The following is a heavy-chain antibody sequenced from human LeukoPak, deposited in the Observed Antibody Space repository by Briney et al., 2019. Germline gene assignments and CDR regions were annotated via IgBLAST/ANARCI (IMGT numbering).Heavy chain of an antibody. Sequence: GGSLRHSCAASGFTFSSYGMNWVRQAPGKGLEWVAVISDDGSDKYYGDSVQGRFTISRDDSENTLFLEMKSLRAEDTAVYYCVPSFSGSFVWGQGTPVTVSS. CDR3: VPSFSGSFV. V-gene: IGHV3-30*03. CDR2: ISDDGSDK. CDR1: GFTFSSYG. D-gene: IGHD3-10*01. J-gene: IGHJ4*02.